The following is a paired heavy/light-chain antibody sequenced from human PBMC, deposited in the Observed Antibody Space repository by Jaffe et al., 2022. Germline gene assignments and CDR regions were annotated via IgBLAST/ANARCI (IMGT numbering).Heavy chain of an antibody. J-gene: IGHJ4*02. V-gene: IGHV3-30*18. CDR1: GFTFSSYG. CDR2: ISYDGSNK. Sequence: QVQLVESGGGVVQPGRSLRLSCAASGFTFSSYGMHWVRQAPGKGLEWVAVISYDGSNKYYADSVKGRFTISRDNSKNTLYLQMNSLRAEDTAVYYCAKAEKGGELQPRYYFDYWGQGTLVTVSS. CDR3: AKAEKGGELQPRYYFDY. D-gene: IGHD3-16*01.
Light chain of an antibody. J-gene: IGKJ4*01. V-gene: IGKV1-5*03. CDR2: KAS. Sequence: DIQMTQSPSTLSASVGDRVTITCRASQSISSWLAWYQQKPGKAPKLLIYKASSLESGVPSRFSGSGSGTEFTLTISSLQPDDFATYYCQQYNSFPLTFGGGTKVEIK. CDR1: QSISSW. CDR3: QQYNSFPLT.